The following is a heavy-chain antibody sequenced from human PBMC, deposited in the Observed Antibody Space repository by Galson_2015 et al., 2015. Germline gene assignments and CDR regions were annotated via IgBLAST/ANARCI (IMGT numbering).Heavy chain of an antibody. CDR1: GFTFSSYG. J-gene: IGHJ5*02. V-gene: IGHV3-30*03. CDR3: ATSEYDILTGYYPPPYSWFDP. Sequence: SLRLSCAASGFTFSSYGMHWVRQAPGKGLEWVAVISYDGSNKYYADSVKGRFTISRDNSKNTLYLQMNSLRAEDTAVYYCATSEYDILTGYYPPPYSWFDPRGQGTLVTVSS. D-gene: IGHD3-9*01. CDR2: ISYDGSNK.